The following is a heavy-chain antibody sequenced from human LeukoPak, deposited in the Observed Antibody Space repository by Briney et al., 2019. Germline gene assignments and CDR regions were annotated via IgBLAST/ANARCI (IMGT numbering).Heavy chain of an antibody. CDR2: IYYSGST. V-gene: IGHV4-59*01. J-gene: IGHJ6*02. CDR3: ARIPGAAAGHKYYYYYYGMDV. Sequence: SETLSLTCTVSGRSISSYYWSWIRQPPGKGLECIGYIYYSGSTNYNPPLKSRVTIPVKTSKNQFSLKLISVTAADTAVYYCARIPGAAAGHKYYYYYYGMDVWGQGTTVTVSS. D-gene: IGHD6-13*01. CDR1: GRSISSYY.